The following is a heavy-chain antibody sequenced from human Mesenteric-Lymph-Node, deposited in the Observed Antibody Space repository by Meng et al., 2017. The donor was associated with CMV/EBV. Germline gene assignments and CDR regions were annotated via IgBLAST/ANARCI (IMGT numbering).Heavy chain of an antibody. J-gene: IGHJ6*02. V-gene: IGHV3-9*01. CDR2: ISWNSGSI. CDR1: GFTFDDYA. D-gene: IGHD5/OR15-5a*01. Sequence: SLKISCAASGFTFDDYAMHWVRQAPGKGLEWVSGISWNSGSIGYADSVKGRFTISRDNAKNSLYLQMNSLRDEDTAVYYCARYQLSTRPYYYYTMDVWGQGTTVTVSS. CDR3: ARYQLSTRPYYYYTMDV.